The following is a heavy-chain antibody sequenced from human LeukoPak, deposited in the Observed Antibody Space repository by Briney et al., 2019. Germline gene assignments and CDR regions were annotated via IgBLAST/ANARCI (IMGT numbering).Heavy chain of an antibody. Sequence: GRSLRLSCAASGFAFSSYAMHWVRQAPGKGLEWVAVISYDGSNKYYADSVKGRFTISRDNSKNTLYLQMNSLRAEDTAVYYCARAIAAAGIPSDYWGQGTLVTVSS. CDR2: ISYDGSNK. V-gene: IGHV3-30-3*01. D-gene: IGHD6-13*01. J-gene: IGHJ4*02. CDR3: ARAIAAAGIPSDY. CDR1: GFAFSSYA.